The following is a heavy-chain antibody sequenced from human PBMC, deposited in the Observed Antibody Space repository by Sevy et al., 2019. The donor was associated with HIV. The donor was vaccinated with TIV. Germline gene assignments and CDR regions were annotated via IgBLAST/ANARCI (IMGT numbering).Heavy chain of an antibody. CDR2: LSFGCGEI. J-gene: IGHJ4*02. CDR1: GFTFSKYS. D-gene: IGHD2-8*01. Sequence: GGSLRLSCAASGFTFSKYSMSWVRQPPGKGLEWVSTLSFGCGEINYADSVKGRFTISRDNSKHSVYLQMNNLRPEDTAVYYCAREGCTKPHDYWGQGTLVTVSS. V-gene: IGHV3-23*01. CDR3: AREGCTKPHDY.